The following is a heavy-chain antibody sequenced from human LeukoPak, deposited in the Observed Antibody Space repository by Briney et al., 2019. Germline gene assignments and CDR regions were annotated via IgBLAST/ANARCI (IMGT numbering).Heavy chain of an antibody. CDR3: VRDGGVSGYDLLDY. J-gene: IGHJ4*02. V-gene: IGHV3-30*07. Sequence: GGSLRLSCAASGFTFSRNVMHWVRQAPGKGLEWVALISYDGNNKFNVDSVTGRFTISRDNAKNSLSLQMNSLRAEDTAVYYCVRDGGVSGYDLLDYWGQGTLVNVSS. D-gene: IGHD5-12*01. CDR1: GFTFSRNV. CDR2: ISYDGNNK.